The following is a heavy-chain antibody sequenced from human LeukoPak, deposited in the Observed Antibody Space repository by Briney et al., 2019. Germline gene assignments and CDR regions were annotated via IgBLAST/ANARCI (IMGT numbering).Heavy chain of an antibody. D-gene: IGHD3-3*01. V-gene: IGHV4-39*01. CDR1: GGSISSSSYY. Sequence: SETLSLTCTVSGGSISSSSYYWGWIRQPPGKGLEWIGSIYYSGSTYYNPSLKSRVTISVDTSKNQFSLKLSSVTAADTAVYYCASMVGSYDFWSGIFDYWGQGTLVTVSS. CDR2: IYYSGST. J-gene: IGHJ4*02. CDR3: ASMVGSYDFWSGIFDY.